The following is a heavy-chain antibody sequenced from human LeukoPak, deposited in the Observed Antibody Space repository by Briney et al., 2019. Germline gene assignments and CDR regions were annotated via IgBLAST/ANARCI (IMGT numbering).Heavy chain of an antibody. CDR3: ARRWFLVVPAADAYNWFDP. V-gene: IGHV4-34*01. J-gene: IGHJ5*02. Sequence: SETLSLTCAVYGGSFSGYYWSWIRQPPGKGLEWIGEINHSGSTNYNPSLKSRVTISVDTSKNQFSLTLSSVTAADTAVYYCARRWFLVVPAADAYNWFDPWGQGALVTVAS. CDR2: INHSGST. D-gene: IGHD2-2*01. CDR1: GGSFSGYY.